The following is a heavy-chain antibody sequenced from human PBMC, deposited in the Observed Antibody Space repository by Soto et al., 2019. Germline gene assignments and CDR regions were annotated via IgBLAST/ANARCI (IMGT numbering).Heavy chain of an antibody. CDR3: ARDESLATTGPFDH. CDR2: IYYTGSA. V-gene: IGHV4-31*03. Sequence: QVQLQESGPGLVKPSQTLSLTCTVSGGSITSGGFYWSWIRHHPGKGLEWIGTIYYTGSAYYNPSLMSRVPTSVDTSKNQFSLQVDLVTAADTAVYYCARDESLATTGPFDHWGQGTLVTVSS. CDR1: GGSITSGGFY. D-gene: IGHD1-1*01. J-gene: IGHJ4*02.